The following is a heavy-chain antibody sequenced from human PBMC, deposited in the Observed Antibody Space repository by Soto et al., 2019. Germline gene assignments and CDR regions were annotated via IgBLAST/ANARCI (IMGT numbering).Heavy chain of an antibody. Sequence: PGGSLRLSCAASGFTFDDYAMHWVRQAPGKGLEWVSGISWNSGSIGYADSVKGRFTISRDNAKNSLYLQMNSLRAEDTALYHCARGREIYYYYAMDVWGQGTTVTVSS. CDR2: ISWNSGSI. V-gene: IGHV3-9*01. CDR3: ARGREIYYYYAMDV. CDR1: GFTFDDYA. J-gene: IGHJ6*02.